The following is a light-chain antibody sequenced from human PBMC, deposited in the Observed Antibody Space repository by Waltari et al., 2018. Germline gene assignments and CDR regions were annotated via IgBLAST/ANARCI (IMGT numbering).Light chain of an antibody. J-gene: IGLJ3*02. CDR2: RNK. Sequence: QSVLTQPPSASGTPGQRVTISCSGSRSNIGSNYVYWYQQLLGTAPKLLIYRNKQRPSGVPDRFSGPKSGTSASLAISGLRSEDEADYYCAAWDDSLSGRVFGGGTKVTVL. CDR1: RSNIGSNY. V-gene: IGLV1-47*01. CDR3: AAWDDSLSGRV.